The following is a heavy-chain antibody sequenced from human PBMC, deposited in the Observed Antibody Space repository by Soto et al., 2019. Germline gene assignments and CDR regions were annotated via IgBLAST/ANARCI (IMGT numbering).Heavy chain of an antibody. V-gene: IGHV3-23*01. CDR3: ARLPGGTAPRQDY. J-gene: IGHJ4*02. D-gene: IGHD6-6*01. CDR2: ISGSGEKT. Sequence: WGSLRLSCVASGLNFSYNAMGWVRQAPGKGLQWVSTISGSGEKTYYADSVKGRFTISSDRSKNTLYLQMDSLRADDTAVYYCARLPGGTAPRQDYWGKGTMVTVSS. CDR1: GLNFSYNA.